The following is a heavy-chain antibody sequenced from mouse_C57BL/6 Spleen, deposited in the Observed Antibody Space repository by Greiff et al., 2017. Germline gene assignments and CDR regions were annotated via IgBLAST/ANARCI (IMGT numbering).Heavy chain of an antibody. CDR1: GYTFTSYG. D-gene: IGHD1-1*01. CDR2: IYPRSGNT. CDR3: ANYYGSSYYAMDY. V-gene: IGHV1-81*01. Sequence: QVQLQQSGAELARPGASVKLSCKASGYTFTSYGISWVKQRTGQGLEWIGEIYPRSGNTYYNEKFKGKATLTADQSSSTAYMELRSLTSEDSAVYFCANYYGSSYYAMDYWGQGTSVTVAS. J-gene: IGHJ4*01.